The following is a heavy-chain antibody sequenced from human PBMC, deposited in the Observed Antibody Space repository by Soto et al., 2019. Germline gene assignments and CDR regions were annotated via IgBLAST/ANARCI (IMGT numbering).Heavy chain of an antibody. CDR3: ARGRFNWNYQFSRAYFDY. CDR2: INHSGST. CDR1: GGSFSGYY. Sequence: QVQLQQWGAGLLKPSETLSLTCAVYGGSFSGYYWSWIRQPPGKGLEWIGEINHSGSTNYNPSLKSRVTISVDTSKNQFSLKLNSVTAADTAVYYCARGRFNWNYQFSRAYFDYWGQGTLVTVSS. J-gene: IGHJ4*02. V-gene: IGHV4-34*01. D-gene: IGHD1-7*01.